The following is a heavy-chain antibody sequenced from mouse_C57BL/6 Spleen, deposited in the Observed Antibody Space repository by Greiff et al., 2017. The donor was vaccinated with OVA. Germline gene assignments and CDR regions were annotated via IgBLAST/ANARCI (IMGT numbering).Heavy chain of an antibody. D-gene: IGHD4-1*01. Sequence: EVQVVESGPGLVKPSQSLSLPCSVTGYSITSGYYWNWIRQFPGNKLEWMGYISYDGSNNYNPSLKNRISITRDTSKNQFFLKLNSVTTEDTATYYCSRAPSNWYYFDYWGQGTTLTVSS. CDR3: SRAPSNWYYFDY. J-gene: IGHJ2*01. V-gene: IGHV3-6*01. CDR2: ISYDGSN. CDR1: GYSITSGYY.